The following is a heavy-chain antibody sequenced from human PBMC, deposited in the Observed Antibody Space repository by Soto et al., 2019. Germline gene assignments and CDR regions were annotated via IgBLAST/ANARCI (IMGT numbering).Heavy chain of an antibody. CDR3: ASDGGGEWLWIVY. Sequence: QVQLVQSGAEVKKPGASVKVSCKTSGYTFTDYYMHWVRQAPGQGLEWMGVFSPSGGSATYAQKFQGRVTMTSDTSTRTVYMELSSLRSDDTAVYYCASDGGGEWLWIVYWGQGTLVTVSS. D-gene: IGHD3-16*01. J-gene: IGHJ4*02. CDR2: FSPSGGSA. V-gene: IGHV1-46*01. CDR1: GYTFTDYY.